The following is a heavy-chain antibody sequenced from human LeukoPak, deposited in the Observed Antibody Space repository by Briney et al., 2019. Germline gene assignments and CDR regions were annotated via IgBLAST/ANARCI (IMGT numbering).Heavy chain of an antibody. CDR2: IYSGGNT. Sequence: GGSLRLACAASGFTVSSNYMSWVRQAPGEGLEWVSVIYSGGNTHYADSVKGRFTISRDNSKNTLYLQMNSLRAEDTAVYYCAREDEDSGLALDFWGQGTLVTVSS. CDR1: GFTVSSNY. V-gene: IGHV3-53*01. J-gene: IGHJ4*02. D-gene: IGHD3-10*01. CDR3: AREDEDSGLALDF.